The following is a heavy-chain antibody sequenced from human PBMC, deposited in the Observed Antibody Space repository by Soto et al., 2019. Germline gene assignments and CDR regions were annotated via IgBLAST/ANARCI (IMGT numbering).Heavy chain of an antibody. V-gene: IGHV4-61*01. J-gene: IGHJ6*02. D-gene: IGHD6-19*01. CDR1: GGSVSSGSYY. CDR3: ARVGAVAGTVAIVVYYYGMDV. Sequence: QVQLQESGPGLVKPSETLSLTCTVSGGSVSSGSYYWSWIRQPPGKGLEWIGYIYYRGSTNSNPSHQSRGTLSVDTSKNQYSLKLSSVTAADTAVYYCARVGAVAGTVAIVVYYYGMDVWGQGTTVTVSS. CDR2: IYYRGST.